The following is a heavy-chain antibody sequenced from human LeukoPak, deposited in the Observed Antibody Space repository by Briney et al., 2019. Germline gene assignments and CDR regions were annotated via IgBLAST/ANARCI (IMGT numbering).Heavy chain of an antibody. V-gene: IGHV3-20*04. CDR3: GRGYCSTTCLYEYYDYYMGG. J-gene: IGHJ6*03. Sequence: GGSLRLSCAAFGFSFDDYGMSWVRHVPGKGLEWVSGINWDGASTGYADSVKGRFTISRDNAKNFLYLQMNSLRVEDTAIYFCGRGYCSTTCLYEYYDYYMGGWGKGAT. CDR2: INWDGAST. CDR1: GFSFDDYG. D-gene: IGHD2-2*01.